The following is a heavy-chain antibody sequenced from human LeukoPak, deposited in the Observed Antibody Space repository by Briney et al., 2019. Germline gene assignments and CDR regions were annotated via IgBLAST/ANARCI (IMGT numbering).Heavy chain of an antibody. J-gene: IGHJ4*02. CDR1: GFTFNTNA. CDR3: AKDWIKFNRVFDCFDS. D-gene: IGHD2-21*01. CDR2: IGNTET. Sequence: GGSLRLSCATSGFTFNTNAISWVRQAPGKGLEWVSTIGNTETFYADSVTGRFTISRDNSKNTVYLHMNSLRVEDTAVYYSAKDWIKFNRVFDCFDSWGQGTLVTVSS. V-gene: IGHV3-23*01.